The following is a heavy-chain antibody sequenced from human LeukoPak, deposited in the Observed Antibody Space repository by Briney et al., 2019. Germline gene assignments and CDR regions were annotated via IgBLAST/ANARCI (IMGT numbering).Heavy chain of an antibody. CDR3: ARGGALTSFDS. J-gene: IGHJ4*02. Sequence: ASVKVSCKASGFSFSTYCFSWVRQAPGQGLDWMGWISAYNGKTNYAQKFQGRVTMTTDTSTTTVYMDLRSLRSDDTAVYFCARGGALTSFDSWGQGTLITVSS. V-gene: IGHV1-18*01. CDR1: GFSFSTYC. D-gene: IGHD1-26*01. CDR2: ISAYNGKT.